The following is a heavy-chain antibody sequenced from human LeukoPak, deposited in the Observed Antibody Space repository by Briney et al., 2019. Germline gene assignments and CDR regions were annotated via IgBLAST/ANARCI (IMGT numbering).Heavy chain of an antibody. V-gene: IGHV3-23*01. D-gene: IGHD6-19*01. J-gene: IGHJ4*02. CDR2: ISGSGGST. Sequence: GGSLRLSCAVSGLTFSRYAMSWVRQAPGKGLEWVSAISGSGGSTYYADSVKGRFTISRDNSKNTLYLQMNSLRAEDTAVYYCAKDTQWLVRGTDYWGQGTLVTVSS. CDR1: GLTFSRYA. CDR3: AKDTQWLVRGTDY.